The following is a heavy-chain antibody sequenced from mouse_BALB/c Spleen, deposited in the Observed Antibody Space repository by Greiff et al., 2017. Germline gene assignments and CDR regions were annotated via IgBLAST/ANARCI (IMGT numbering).Heavy chain of an antibody. CDR3: ARWSYYGNFYYAMDY. Sequence: ESGPGLVKPSQSLSLTCTVTGYSITSDYAWNWIRQFPGNKLEWMGYISYSGSTSYNPSLKSRISVTRDTSKNQFFLQLNSVTTEDTATYYCARWSYYGNFYYAMDYWGQGTSVTVSS. CDR2: ISYSGST. CDR1: GYSITSDYA. V-gene: IGHV3-2*02. D-gene: IGHD2-10*01. J-gene: IGHJ4*01.